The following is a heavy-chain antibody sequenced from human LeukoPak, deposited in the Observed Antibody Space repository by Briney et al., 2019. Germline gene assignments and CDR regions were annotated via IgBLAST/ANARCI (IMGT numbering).Heavy chain of an antibody. CDR2: IYNGGTT. V-gene: IGHV3-53*01. J-gene: IGHJ4*02. CDR1: GFTVSTNY. D-gene: IGHD3-10*01. CDR3: AREGASSLVRGVIGY. Sequence: PGGPLRHSCAASGFTVSTNYMSWVRQAPGRGLEWVSVIYNGGTTHYADSVKGRFTISRDHSQNTLYLQMNSLRVEDTAVCYCAREGASSLVRGVIGYWGPGTLVTVSS.